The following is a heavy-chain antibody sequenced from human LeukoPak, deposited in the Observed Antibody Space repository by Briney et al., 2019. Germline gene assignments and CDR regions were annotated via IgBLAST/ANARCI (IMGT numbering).Heavy chain of an antibody. J-gene: IGHJ4*02. CDR1: GGSISSGGYY. CDR3: ARGTYLVPDFDC. D-gene: IGHD2-2*01. V-gene: IGHV4-31*03. CDR2: IYYSGST. Sequence: RASETLSLTCTVSGGSISSGGYYWSWLRQHPGKGLEWIGYIYYSGSTYYNPSLKSRVTISVDTSKNQFSLKLSSVTAADTAVYYCARGTYLVPDFDCWGQGTLVTVSS.